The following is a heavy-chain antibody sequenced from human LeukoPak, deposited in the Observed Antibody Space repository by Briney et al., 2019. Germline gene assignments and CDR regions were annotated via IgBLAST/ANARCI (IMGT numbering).Heavy chain of an antibody. J-gene: IGHJ4*02. D-gene: IGHD3-22*01. CDR2: IKQDGSEK. Sequence: GGSLRLSCAASGFTFSLYWMSWVRQPPGRGLEWVANIKQDGSEKYYVDSVKGRFTISRDNAKNSLYLQMNSLRAEDTAVYYCARGVDYYDSSGYYSFYFDSWGQGALVTVSS. CDR1: GFTFSLYW. CDR3: ARGVDYYDSSGYYSFYFDS. V-gene: IGHV3-7*01.